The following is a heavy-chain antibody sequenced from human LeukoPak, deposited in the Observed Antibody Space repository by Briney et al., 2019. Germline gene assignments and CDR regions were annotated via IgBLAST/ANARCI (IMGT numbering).Heavy chain of an antibody. CDR3: ARDPGNKQLGPFYY. Sequence: PGRSLRLSCASSGFTFKSYPMHWIRQTPGKGPEWVAAISFDGSNKYYADSVQGRFTLSRDNSNNILYLQMNSLRAEDMALYYSARDPGNKQLGPFYYLGQGTLVTVSS. V-gene: IGHV3-30*01. CDR2: ISFDGSNK. J-gene: IGHJ4*02. CDR1: GFTFKSYP. D-gene: IGHD3-10*01.